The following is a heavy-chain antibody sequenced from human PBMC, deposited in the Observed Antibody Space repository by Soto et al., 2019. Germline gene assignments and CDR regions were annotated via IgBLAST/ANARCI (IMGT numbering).Heavy chain of an antibody. Sequence: SETLSLTCAVYGGSFSGYYWSWIRQPPGKGLEWIGEINHSGSTNYNPSLKSRVTISVDTSKNQFSLKLSSVTAADTAVYYCARGPLAYCGGDCYYNWFDPWGQGTLVTVSS. D-gene: IGHD2-21*02. CDR3: ARGPLAYCGGDCYYNWFDP. CDR1: GGSFSGYY. CDR2: INHSGST. J-gene: IGHJ5*02. V-gene: IGHV4-34*01.